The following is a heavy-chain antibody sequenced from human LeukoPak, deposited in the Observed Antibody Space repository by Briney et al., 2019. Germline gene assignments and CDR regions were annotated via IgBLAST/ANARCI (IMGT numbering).Heavy chain of an antibody. CDR1: GFTFRKYA. D-gene: IGHD6-19*01. CDR2: ISSSSSYI. J-gene: IGHJ4*02. Sequence: PGGSLRLSCAASGFTFRKYAVSWVRQAPGKGLEWVSSISSSSSYIYYADSVKGRFTISRDNAKNSLYLQMNSLRAEDTAVYYCASDRWSSGWYFDYWGQGTLVTVSS. CDR3: ASDRWSSGWYFDY. V-gene: IGHV3-21*01.